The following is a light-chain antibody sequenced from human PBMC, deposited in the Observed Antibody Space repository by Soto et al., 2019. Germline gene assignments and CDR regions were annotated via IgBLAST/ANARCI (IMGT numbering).Light chain of an antibody. J-gene: IGKJ3*01. Sequence: EIVLTQSPATLSLSPGERATLSCRASQSVSSYLAWSQQKPGQAPRLLIYDASNRPTGIPRRFSGSRSGTDFTSATSTLEPEDVVVYYCQQRSNWLFTLGPGTKVDIK. V-gene: IGKV3-11*01. CDR2: DAS. CDR3: QQRSNWLFT. CDR1: QSVSSY.